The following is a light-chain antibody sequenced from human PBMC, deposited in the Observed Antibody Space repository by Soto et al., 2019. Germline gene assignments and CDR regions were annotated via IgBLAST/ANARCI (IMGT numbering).Light chain of an antibody. CDR2: AAS. J-gene: IGKJ3*01. CDR3: QQTYSNPKT. Sequence: DIQMTQSPSSLSASVGDRITITCRASQTINNFLNWYQQKPGKAPSFLIYAASNLQSGVPSRFSGTATGTDFTLTISSLQPEDFATYYCQQTYSNPKTFGHGTKVAI. CDR1: QTINNF. V-gene: IGKV1-39*01.